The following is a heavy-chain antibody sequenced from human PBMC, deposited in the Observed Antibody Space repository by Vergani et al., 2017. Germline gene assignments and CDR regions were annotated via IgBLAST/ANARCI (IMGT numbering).Heavy chain of an antibody. V-gene: IGHV3-48*01. Sequence: EVQLVESGGGLVQPGGSLRRSCAASGFTFSSYSMNWVRQDPGKGLEWVSYISSSSSTIYYADSVKGRFTISRDNAKNSLYLQMNSLRAEDTAVYYYARDVLGGAFDIWGQGTMVTVSS. CDR1: GFTFSSYS. J-gene: IGHJ3*02. D-gene: IGHD4/OR15-4a*01. CDR3: ARDVLGGAFDI. CDR2: ISSSSSTI.